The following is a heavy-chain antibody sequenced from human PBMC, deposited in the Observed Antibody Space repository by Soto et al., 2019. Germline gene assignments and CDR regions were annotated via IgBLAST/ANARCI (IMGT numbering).Heavy chain of an antibody. D-gene: IGHD3-10*01. CDR1: GFTFSSYS. V-gene: IGHV3-48*01. CDR3: ARANYYGSPGDFDY. Sequence: EVQLVESGGGLVQPGGSLRLSCAASGFTFSSYSMNWVRQAPGKGLEWVSYISSSSSTIYYADSVKGRFTFSRDNAKNSLYLQMNSLRAEDTAVYYCARANYYGSPGDFDYWGQGTLVTVSS. CDR2: ISSSSSTI. J-gene: IGHJ4*02.